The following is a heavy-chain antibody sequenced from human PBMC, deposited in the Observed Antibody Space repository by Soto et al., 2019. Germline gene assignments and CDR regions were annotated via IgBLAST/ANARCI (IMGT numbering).Heavy chain of an antibody. Sequence: GGSLRLSCAASGFTFSDYYMSWICQAPGKGLEWVSYISSSGSTIYYADSVKGRFTISRDNAKNSLYLQMNSLRAEDTAVYYCAREPYGFDYYGMDVWGQGITVTVSS. J-gene: IGHJ6*02. D-gene: IGHD3-10*01. CDR3: AREPYGFDYYGMDV. CDR2: ISSSGSTI. V-gene: IGHV3-11*01. CDR1: GFTFSDYY.